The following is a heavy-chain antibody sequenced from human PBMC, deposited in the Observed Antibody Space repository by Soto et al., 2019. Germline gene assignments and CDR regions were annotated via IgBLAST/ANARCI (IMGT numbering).Heavy chain of an antibody. V-gene: IGHV3-33*01. CDR1: GFTFSSYG. J-gene: IGHJ6*02. CDR3: AREGGIAATNPYYYYYYGMDV. Sequence: AGGSLRLSCAAPGFTFSSYGMHWVRQAPGKGLEWVAVIWYDGSNKYYADSVKGRFTISRDNSKNTLYLQMNSLRAEDTAVYYCAREGGIAATNPYYYYYYGMDVWGQGTTVTVSS. D-gene: IGHD6-13*01. CDR2: IWYDGSNK.